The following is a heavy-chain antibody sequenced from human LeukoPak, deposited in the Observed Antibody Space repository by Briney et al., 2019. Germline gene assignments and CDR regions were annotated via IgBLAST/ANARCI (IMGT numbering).Heavy chain of an antibody. D-gene: IGHD5-24*01. V-gene: IGHV3-48*01. J-gene: IGHJ4*02. CDR1: GFTVSDYS. CDR2: IWIDSGNT. CDR3: ARDYKYAFDN. Sequence: GGSLRLSCAASGFTVSDYSMNWVRQAPGKGLEWISYIWIDSGNTNYADSVKGRFTISGDKAKNSLYLQMNSLRVEDTAVYYCARDYKYAFDNWGQGTLVTVSS.